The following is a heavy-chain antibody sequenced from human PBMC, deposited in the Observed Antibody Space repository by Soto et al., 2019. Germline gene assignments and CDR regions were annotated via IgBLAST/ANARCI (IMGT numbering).Heavy chain of an antibody. Sequence: ASVKVSCKASGYTFTSYYINWVRQATGQGPEWMGWMNPNSGNTGYAQKFQGRVTMTRNTSISTAYMELSSLRSEDTAVYYCARLGYYDFWSGYDGWGQGTLVTVS. V-gene: IGHV1-8*01. CDR1: GYTFTSYY. CDR2: MNPNSGNT. D-gene: IGHD3-3*01. J-gene: IGHJ4*02. CDR3: ARLGYYDFWSGYDG.